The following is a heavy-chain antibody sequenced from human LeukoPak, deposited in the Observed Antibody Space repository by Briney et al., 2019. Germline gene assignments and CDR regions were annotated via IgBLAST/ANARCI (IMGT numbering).Heavy chain of an antibody. CDR2: ISYTGNR. D-gene: IGHD3-3*01. CDR3: ARTVRITISGVLADNWFDP. V-gene: IGHV4-39*01. J-gene: IGHJ5*02. Sequence: SETLSLTCTVSGGSISRNNYYWAWLRQPPGKGLEWIASISYTGNRVYNPSLERRVTISVDTSRNQFSLKMTSVTAADTAVYYCARTVRITISGVLADNWFDPWGQGTLLTVSS. CDR1: GGSISRNNYY.